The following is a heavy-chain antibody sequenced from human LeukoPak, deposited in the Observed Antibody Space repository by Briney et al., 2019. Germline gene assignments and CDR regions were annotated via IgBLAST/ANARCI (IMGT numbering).Heavy chain of an antibody. CDR3: VRGGIRVSGLDAFDI. CDR2: LGTGGDT. Sequence: GGSLRLSCAASGFSIRSYDMYWVRQVLGKGLEWVSALGTGGDTHYPGSVKGRFTISRENAKNSLYLQMSSLRAEDTAVYYCVRGGIRVSGLDAFDIWGQGQRSPSLQ. CDR1: GFSIRSYD. V-gene: IGHV3-13*01. D-gene: IGHD5/OR15-5a*01. J-gene: IGHJ3*02.